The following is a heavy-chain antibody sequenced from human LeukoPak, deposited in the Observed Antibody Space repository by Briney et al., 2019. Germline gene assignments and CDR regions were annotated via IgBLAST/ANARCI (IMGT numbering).Heavy chain of an antibody. D-gene: IGHD1-26*01. CDR3: ARGLRGATNAFDI. J-gene: IGHJ3*02. CDR2: ISGSSSGI. CDR1: GFTFSSYS. V-gene: IGHV3-21*04. Sequence: GGSLRLSCAASGFTFSSYSMNWVRQAPGKGLEWVSSISGSSSGIYSADSVRGRFTISRDNAKNSLYLQMKSLSAEDTAVYYCARGLRGATNAFDIWGQGTMVTVTS.